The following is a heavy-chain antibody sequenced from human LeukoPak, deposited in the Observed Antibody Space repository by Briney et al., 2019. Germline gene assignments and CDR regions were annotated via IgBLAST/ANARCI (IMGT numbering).Heavy chain of an antibody. J-gene: IGHJ4*02. CDR1: GFTFSSYS. V-gene: IGHV3-21*01. D-gene: IGHD3-10*01. CDR2: ISSSSSYI. CDR3: ARERARRGEVSVDY. Sequence: HGGSLRLSCAASGFTFSSYSMNWVRQAPGKGLEWVSSISSSSSYIYYADSVKGRFTISRDNAKNSLYLQMNSLRAEDTAVYYRARERARRGEVSVDYWGQGTLVTVSS.